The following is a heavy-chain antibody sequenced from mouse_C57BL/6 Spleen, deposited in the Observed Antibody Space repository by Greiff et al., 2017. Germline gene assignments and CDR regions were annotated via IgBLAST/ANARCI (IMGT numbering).Heavy chain of an antibody. D-gene: IGHD2-4*01. CDR1: GYTFTSYW. CDR3: ARSIYYDYDGCAY. V-gene: IGHV1-64*01. J-gene: IGHJ3*01. Sequence: QVQLQQPGAELVKPGASVKLSCKASGYTFTSYWMHWVKQRPGQGLEWIGMIHPNSGSTNYNEKFKSKATLTVDKSSSTAYMQLSSLTSEDSAVYYCARSIYYDYDGCAYWGQGTLVTVSA. CDR2: IHPNSGST.